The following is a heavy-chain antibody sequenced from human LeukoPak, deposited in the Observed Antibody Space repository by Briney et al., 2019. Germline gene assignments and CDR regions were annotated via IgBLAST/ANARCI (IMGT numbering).Heavy chain of an antibody. CDR2: IYYSGST. Sequence: PSETLSLTCAVYGGSFSGYYWSWIRQPPGKGLEWIGYIYYSGSTNYNPSLKSRVTISVDTSKNQFSLKLSSVTAADTAVYYCARLGPYYYYMDVWGKGTTVTVSS. D-gene: IGHD7-27*01. J-gene: IGHJ6*03. CDR1: GGSFSGYY. V-gene: IGHV4-59*01. CDR3: ARLGPYYYYMDV.